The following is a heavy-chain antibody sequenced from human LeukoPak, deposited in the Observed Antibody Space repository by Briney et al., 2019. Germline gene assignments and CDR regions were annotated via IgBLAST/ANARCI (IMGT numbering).Heavy chain of an antibody. CDR1: GFTFSDYY. CDR3: ARRGCSTSNCYLSDAFDI. J-gene: IGHJ3*02. Sequence: GGSLRLSCAASGFTFSDYYMSWIRQAPGKGLEWVSYISSSGITINYVDSMKGRLTISRDNAKNSLFLQMNSLRAEDTAVYYCARRGCSTSNCYLSDAFDIWGQGTMVTVSS. D-gene: IGHD2-2*01. CDR2: ISSSGITI. V-gene: IGHV3-11*04.